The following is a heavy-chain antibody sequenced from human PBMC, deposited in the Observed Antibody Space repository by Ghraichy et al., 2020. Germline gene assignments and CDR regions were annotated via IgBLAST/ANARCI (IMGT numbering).Heavy chain of an antibody. CDR2: IYYSGST. V-gene: IGHV4-61*01. CDR1: GGSVSSCSYY. Sequence: SETLSLTCTVSGGSVSSCSYYWSWIRQPPGKGLEWIGYIYYSGSTNYNPSLKSRIAISVDTSKNQFSLKLSSLTAADTAVYYCARDLWGDIVGYYGMYVWGQGNTVTVYS. J-gene: IGHJ6*02. D-gene: IGHD2-15*01. CDR3: ARDLWGDIVGYYGMYV.